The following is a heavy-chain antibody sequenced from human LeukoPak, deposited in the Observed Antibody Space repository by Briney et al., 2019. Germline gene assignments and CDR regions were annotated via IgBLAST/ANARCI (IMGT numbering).Heavy chain of an antibody. D-gene: IGHD6-19*01. CDR2: INTDGTVT. CDR3: ATKQWLAPPPDS. CDR1: GFTFSKYW. J-gene: IGHJ4*02. Sequence: GGSLRLSCAASGFTFSKYWMLWVRQAPGKGLESVSRINTDGTVTTYADSVKGRFTVSRDNADNTMFLQRNGVRDEDTAVYYCATKQWLAPPPDSWGQGTPVTVSS. V-gene: IGHV3-74*01.